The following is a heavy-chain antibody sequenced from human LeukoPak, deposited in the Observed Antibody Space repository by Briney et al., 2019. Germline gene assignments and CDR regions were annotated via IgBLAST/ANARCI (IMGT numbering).Heavy chain of an antibody. D-gene: IGHD1-26*01. J-gene: IGHJ3*02. CDR1: GGSISSYY. CDR3: ARTHGLVGATSWGAFDI. CDR2: IYYSGST. V-gene: IGHV4-59*01. Sequence: PSETLSLTCSVCGGSISSYYWSWIRQPPGKGLEWIGYIYYSGSTNYNPSLKSRVTISVDTSKNQFSLKLSSVTAADTAVYYCARTHGLVGATSWGAFDIWGPGTMVTVSS.